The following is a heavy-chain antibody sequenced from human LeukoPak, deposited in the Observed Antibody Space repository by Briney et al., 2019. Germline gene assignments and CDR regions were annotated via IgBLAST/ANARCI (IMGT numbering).Heavy chain of an antibody. J-gene: IGHJ2*01. CDR1: GGSFSGYY. CDR3: ARVTSSGYYSSYFDL. Sequence: SETLSLTCAVYGGSFSGYYWSWIRQPPGKGLEWIGEINHSGSTNYNPSLKSRVTISVDTSKNQFSLKLSSVTAADTAVYCCARVTSSGYYSSYFDLWGRGTLVTVSS. D-gene: IGHD3-22*01. CDR2: INHSGST. V-gene: IGHV4-34*01.